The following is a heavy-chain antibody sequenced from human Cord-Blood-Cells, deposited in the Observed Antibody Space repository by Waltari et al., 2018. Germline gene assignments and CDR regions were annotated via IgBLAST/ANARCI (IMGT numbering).Heavy chain of an antibody. CDR3: ARDRLHYNWFDP. V-gene: IGHV3-53*01. CDR1: GFTVSSNY. CDR2: IYSCGST. J-gene: IGHJ5*02. Sequence: EVQLVESGGGLIQPGGSLRLSCAASGFTVSSNYMSWVRQDPGKGLEWVSVIYSCGSTYYADSVKGRFTISRDNSKNTLYIQMNSLRAEDTAVYYCARDRLHYNWFDPWGQGTLVTVSS. D-gene: IGHD4-4*01.